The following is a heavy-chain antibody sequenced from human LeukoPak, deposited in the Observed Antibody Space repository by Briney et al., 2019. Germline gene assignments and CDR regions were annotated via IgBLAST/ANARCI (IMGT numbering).Heavy chain of an antibody. D-gene: IGHD6-19*01. J-gene: IGHJ3*02. V-gene: IGHV1-18*01. CDR2: ISAYNGNT. CDR1: GYTFSNYG. Sequence: GASVTVSCTASGYTFSNYGISWVRQAPGQGLEWMGWISAYNGNTKYAEKVQGRVTMTTDTSTSTVYMELRSLRSDDTAVYYCARDRRQWLADAFDIWGQGTMVTVSS. CDR3: ARDRRQWLADAFDI.